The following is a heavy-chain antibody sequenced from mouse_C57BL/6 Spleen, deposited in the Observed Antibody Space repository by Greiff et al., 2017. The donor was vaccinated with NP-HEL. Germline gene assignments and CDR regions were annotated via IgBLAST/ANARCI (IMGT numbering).Heavy chain of an antibody. CDR3: ASQGDYGSSSAWFAY. J-gene: IGHJ3*01. V-gene: IGHV2-6*03. CDR1: GFSLTSYG. D-gene: IGHD1-1*01. CDR2: IWSDGST. Sequence: VKLQESGPGLVAPSQSLSITCTVSGFSLTSYGVHWVRQPPGKGLEWLVVIWSDGSTTYNSALKSRLSISKDNSKSQVFLKMNSLQTDDTAMYYCASQGDYGSSSAWFAYWGQGTLVTVSA.